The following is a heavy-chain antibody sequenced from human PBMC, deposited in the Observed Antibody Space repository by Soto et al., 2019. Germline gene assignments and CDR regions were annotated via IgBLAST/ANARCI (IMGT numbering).Heavy chain of an antibody. CDR2: ITGSGTST. V-gene: IGHV3-23*01. CDR1: GFTFNNYA. J-gene: IGHJ6*02. Sequence: EVHLLESGGGLVQPGGSLRLSCAASGFTFNNYAMTWVRQAPGKGPEWVSGITGSGTSTFYADSVKGRFTISRDNSKNTLSLQMDSLRAEDTAVYYCAKAIVGAQGGYYYDLDVWGQGTTVTVSS. D-gene: IGHD1-26*01. CDR3: AKAIVGAQGGYYYDLDV.